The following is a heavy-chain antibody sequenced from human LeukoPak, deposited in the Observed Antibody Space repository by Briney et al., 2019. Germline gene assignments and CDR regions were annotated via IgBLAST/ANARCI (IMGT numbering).Heavy chain of an antibody. Sequence: PSETLSLTCTVSGGSISSYYWSWIRQPAGKGLEWIGRIYTSGSTNYNPSLKSRVTTSVDTSKNQFSLKLSSVTAADTAVYYCAKESVFGVVEDYWGQGTLVTVSS. CDR2: IYTSGST. J-gene: IGHJ4*02. V-gene: IGHV4-4*07. D-gene: IGHD3-3*01. CDR1: GGSISSYY. CDR3: AKESVFGVVEDY.